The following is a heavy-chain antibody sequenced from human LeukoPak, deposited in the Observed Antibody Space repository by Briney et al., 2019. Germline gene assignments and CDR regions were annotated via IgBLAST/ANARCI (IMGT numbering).Heavy chain of an antibody. CDR2: ITSDRNTI. V-gene: IGHV3-48*01. D-gene: IGHD3-3*01. CDR3: ARSTEWFADY. CDR1: GFDFSVYS. J-gene: IGHJ4*02. Sequence: PGGSLRLSCAASGFDFSVYSMNWVRQAAGKRLEWISYITSDRNTIYYADSVRGRFTISRDNAKKSVYLELSNLRADDTAMYYCARSTEWFADYWGQGTLVTVSS.